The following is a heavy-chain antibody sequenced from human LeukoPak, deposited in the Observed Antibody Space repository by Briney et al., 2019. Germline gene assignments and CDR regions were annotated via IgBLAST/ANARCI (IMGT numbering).Heavy chain of an antibody. CDR3: ARSSQDCSGGSFYWWQPDY. CDR2: ISAYNGNT. V-gene: IGHV1-18*01. CDR1: GYTFTSYG. Sequence: ASVKVSCKASGYTFTSYGISWVRQAPGQGLEGMGWISAYNGNTNYAQKLQGRVTMTTDTSTSTAYMELRSLRSDDTAVYYCARSSQDCSGGSFYWWQPDYWGQGTLVTVSS. D-gene: IGHD2-15*01. J-gene: IGHJ4*02.